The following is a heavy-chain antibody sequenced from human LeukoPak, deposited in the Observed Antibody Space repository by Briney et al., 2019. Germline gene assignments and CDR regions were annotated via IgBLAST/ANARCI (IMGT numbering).Heavy chain of an antibody. Sequence: GGSLRLSCAASGFTFSSYAMHWVRQAPGKGLEWVAVISYDGSNKYYADSVKGRFTISRDNSKNTLYLQMNSLRAEDTAVYYCAREGADYSKPDYYYYGMDVWGQGTTVTVSS. CDR3: AREGADYSKPDYYYYGMDV. V-gene: IGHV3-30-3*01. J-gene: IGHJ6*02. CDR1: GFTFSSYA. CDR2: ISYDGSNK. D-gene: IGHD4-11*01.